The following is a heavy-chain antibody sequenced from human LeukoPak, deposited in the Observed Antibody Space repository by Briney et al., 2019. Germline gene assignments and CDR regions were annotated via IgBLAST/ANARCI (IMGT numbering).Heavy chain of an antibody. J-gene: IGHJ5*02. CDR1: GGTFSSYA. V-gene: IGHV1-69*01. CDR3: ARDLRWNDGHWFDP. D-gene: IGHD1-1*01. CDR2: IIPIFGTA. Sequence: GASVKVSCKASGGTFSSYAISWVRQAPGQGLEWMGGIIPIFGTANYAQKFQSRVTITADESTSTAYMELSSLRSEDTAVYYCARDLRWNDGHWFDPWGQGTLVTVSS.